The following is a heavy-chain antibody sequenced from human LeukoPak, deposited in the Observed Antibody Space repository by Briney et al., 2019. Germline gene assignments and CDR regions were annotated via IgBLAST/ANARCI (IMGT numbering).Heavy chain of an antibody. CDR3: ASDMAGTTGTGNDAFDI. CDR1: GGTFSSCA. D-gene: IGHD1-1*01. V-gene: IGHV1-69*01. CDR2: IIPIFGTA. J-gene: IGHJ3*02. Sequence: SVKVSCKASGGTFSSCAISWVRQAPGQGLEWMGGIIPIFGTANYAQKFQGRVTITADESTSTAYMELRSLRSEDTAVYYCASDMAGTTGTGNDAFDIWGQGTMVTVSS.